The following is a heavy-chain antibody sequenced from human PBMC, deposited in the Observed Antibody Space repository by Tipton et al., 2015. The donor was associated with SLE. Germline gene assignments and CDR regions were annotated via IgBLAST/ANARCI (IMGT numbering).Heavy chain of an antibody. Sequence: LRLSCTVSGGSISSSSYYWGWIRQPPGKGLEWIGSIYYSGSTYYNPSLKSRVTISVDTSKNQFSLKLSSVTAADTAVYYCVVTRGHYYYYGMDVWGQGTTVTVSS. J-gene: IGHJ6*02. CDR2: IYYSGST. D-gene: IGHD2-2*01. CDR3: VVTRGHYYYYGMDV. CDR1: GGSISSSSYY. V-gene: IGHV4-39*07.